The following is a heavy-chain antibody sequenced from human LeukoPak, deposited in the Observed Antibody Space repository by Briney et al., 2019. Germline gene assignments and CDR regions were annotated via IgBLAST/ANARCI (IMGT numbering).Heavy chain of an antibody. CDR3: ARVRGSSGSYEYYHYMDV. J-gene: IGHJ6*03. V-gene: IGHV4-4*07. CDR2: IYTSGST. Sequence: SETLSLTCTVSGGSISYFYWSWIRQPAGKGLEWIGRIYTSGSTDYNPSLKSRVTMSVDTSKKQFSLKLSSVTAADTAVYYCARVRGSSGSYEYYHYMDVWGKGTTVTISS. D-gene: IGHD1-26*01. CDR1: GGSISYFY.